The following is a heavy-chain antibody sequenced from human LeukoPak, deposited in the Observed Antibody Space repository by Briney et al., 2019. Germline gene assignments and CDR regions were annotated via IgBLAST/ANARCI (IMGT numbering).Heavy chain of an antibody. V-gene: IGHV1-2*02. J-gene: IGHJ2*01. Sequence: EASVKVSCKTSGHTFTGYYIHWVRQAPGQGLEWMGWINPTSGVTNYAQLFEGRVTMTRDTSMITVYMELTSLRSDDTALYYCARDSGGTGAVFPRLDYYFGVWGRGTLVTVSS. D-gene: IGHD3/OR15-3a*01. CDR1: GHTFTGYY. CDR3: ARDSGGTGAVFPRLDYYFGV. CDR2: INPTSGVT.